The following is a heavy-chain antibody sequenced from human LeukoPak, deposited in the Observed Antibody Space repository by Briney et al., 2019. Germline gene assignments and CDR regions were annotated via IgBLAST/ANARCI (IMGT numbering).Heavy chain of an antibody. V-gene: IGHV4-59*08. Sequence: PSETLSLTCTVSGGSISSYYWSWIRQPPGKGLEWIGYIYYSGSTNYNPSLKSRVTISVDTSKNQFSLKLSSVTAADTAVYYCAVRLSGYDYRYYYYGMDVWGQGTTVTVSS. D-gene: IGHD5-12*01. CDR1: GGSISSYY. J-gene: IGHJ6*02. CDR2: IYYSGST. CDR3: AVRLSGYDYRYYYYGMDV.